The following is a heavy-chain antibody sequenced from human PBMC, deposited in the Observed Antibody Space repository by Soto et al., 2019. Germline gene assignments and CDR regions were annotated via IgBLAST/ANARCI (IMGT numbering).Heavy chain of an antibody. J-gene: IGHJ6*02. CDR1: GLTFDDYT. D-gene: IGHD5-12*01. CDR3: AKDVVATITDYYYGMDV. CDR2: ISWDGGST. Sequence: GGSLRLSCAASGLTFDDYTMHWVRQAPGKGLEWVSLISWDGGSTYYADSVKGRFTISRDNSKNSLYLQMNSLRTEDTALYYCAKDVVATITDYYYGMDVWGQGTTVTVSS. V-gene: IGHV3-43*01.